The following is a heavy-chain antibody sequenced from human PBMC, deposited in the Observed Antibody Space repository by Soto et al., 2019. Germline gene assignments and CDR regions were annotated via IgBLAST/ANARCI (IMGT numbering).Heavy chain of an antibody. V-gene: IGHV1-69*01. D-gene: IGHD1-26*01. Sequence: QLVQSGAEVKKPGSSVKISCKASGGTFSSYVISWLRQAPGQGLEWMGGVIPILGQAYYAPNLQGRVTITADDSTRTAYMELTRLTSAXXXXXXCARVGGVGAXXXXDFWGQG. CDR3: ARVGGVGAXXXXDF. J-gene: IGHJ4*02. CDR1: GGTFSSYV. CDR2: VIPILGQA.